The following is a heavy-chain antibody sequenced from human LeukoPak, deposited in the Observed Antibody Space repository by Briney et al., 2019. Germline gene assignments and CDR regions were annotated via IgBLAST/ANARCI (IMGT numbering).Heavy chain of an antibody. CDR1: GYTFTSYY. CDR3: ARGEGYCSGGSCRHERLY. D-gene: IGHD2-15*01. CDR2: INPIGGST. J-gene: IGHJ4*02. V-gene: IGHV1-46*01. Sequence: ASVRVSCKASGYTFTSYYMHWVRQAPGQGLEWMGIINPIGGSTSYAQKFQGRVTMTRDTSTSTVYMELSSLRSEDTAVYYCARGEGYCSGGSCRHERLYWGQGTLVTVST.